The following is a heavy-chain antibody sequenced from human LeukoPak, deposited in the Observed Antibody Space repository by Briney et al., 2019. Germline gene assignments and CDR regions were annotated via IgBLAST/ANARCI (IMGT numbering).Heavy chain of an antibody. J-gene: IGHJ1*01. CDR2: ISAYNGNT. D-gene: IGHD6-19*01. Sequence: ASVKVSCKASGYTFTSYGISWVRQAPGQGLEWMGWISAYNGNTNYAQKLQGRVTMTTDTSTSTAYMELRSLRSDDTVVYYCARDLRPYSSGWSGLYCQHWGQGTLVTVSS. V-gene: IGHV1-18*01. CDR1: GYTFTSYG. CDR3: ARDLRPYSSGWSGLYCQH.